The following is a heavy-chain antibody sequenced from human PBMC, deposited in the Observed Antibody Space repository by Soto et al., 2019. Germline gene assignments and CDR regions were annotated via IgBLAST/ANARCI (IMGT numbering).Heavy chain of an antibody. Sequence: QVQLVESGGGVVQPGRSLRLSCAASGFTFSSYAVNWVRQAPGKGLEWVAAVSGDGSNKYYADSVKGRFTISRDNSKNTLYLQMNSLRAEDTAVYYCASDYYDSSGGGWGQGTLVTVSS. J-gene: IGHJ4*02. CDR1: GFTFSSYA. CDR2: VSGDGSNK. D-gene: IGHD3-22*01. V-gene: IGHV3-30-3*01. CDR3: ASDYYDSSGGG.